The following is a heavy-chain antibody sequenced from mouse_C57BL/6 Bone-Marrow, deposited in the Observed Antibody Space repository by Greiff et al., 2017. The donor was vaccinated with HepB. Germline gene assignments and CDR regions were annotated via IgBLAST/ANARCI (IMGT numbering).Heavy chain of an antibody. Sequence: VQLKQSGPVLVKPGASVKMSCKASGYTFTDYYMNWVKQSHGKSLEWIGVINPYNGGTSYNQKFKGKATLTVDKSSSTAYMELNSLTSEDSAVYYCAREYYDYSPRFAYWGQGTLVTVSA. CDR2: INPYNGGT. D-gene: IGHD2-4*01. CDR3: AREYYDYSPRFAY. V-gene: IGHV1-19*01. J-gene: IGHJ3*01. CDR1: GYTFTDYY.